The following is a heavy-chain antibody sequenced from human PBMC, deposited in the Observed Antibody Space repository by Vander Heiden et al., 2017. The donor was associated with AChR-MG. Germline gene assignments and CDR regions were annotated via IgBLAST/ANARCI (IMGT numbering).Heavy chain of an antibody. CDR1: GFPFSDPN. J-gene: IGHJ4*02. CDR3: TRLGDGFGESQYYFDH. D-gene: IGHD3-10*01. Sequence: EVQLVESGGGLVQPGGSLKLSCTASGFPFSDPNIHWVRQASGKGLEWVGRIRSKAHIYATAYAASVKGRFTISRDDSKNTAFLQMNSLKTEDTAVYYCTRLGDGFGESQYYFDHWGQGTLVTVSS. V-gene: IGHV3-73*01. CDR2: IRSKAHIYAT.